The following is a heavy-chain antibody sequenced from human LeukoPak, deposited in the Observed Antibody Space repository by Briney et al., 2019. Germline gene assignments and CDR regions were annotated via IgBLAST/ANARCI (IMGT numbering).Heavy chain of an antibody. J-gene: IGHJ4*02. CDR1: GGSISNYY. CDR2: IYYSGST. CDR3: ARPYGSGSYFDY. Sequence: SETLSLTCTVSGGSISNYYWGWIRQPPGKGLEWIGSIYYSGSTYYNPSLKSRVTISVDTSKNQFSLKLSSVTAADTAVYYCARPYGSGSYFDYWGQGTLVTVSS. D-gene: IGHD3-10*01. V-gene: IGHV4-39*01.